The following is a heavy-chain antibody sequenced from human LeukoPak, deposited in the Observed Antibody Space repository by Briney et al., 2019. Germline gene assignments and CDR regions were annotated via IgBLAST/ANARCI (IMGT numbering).Heavy chain of an antibody. CDR3: AAASNYYDRSNYYSYAMDV. CDR1: GFTFTTSA. Sequence: GASVKVSCKASGFTFTTSAVQWVRQARGQRLEWIGWNVVGSGNTNYAQNFQERVTITRDMSTSTVYMDLSSQRSEDTAVYYCAAASNYYDRSNYYSYAMDVWGQGTTVTVSS. CDR2: NVVGSGNT. V-gene: IGHV1-58*01. D-gene: IGHD3-22*01. J-gene: IGHJ6*02.